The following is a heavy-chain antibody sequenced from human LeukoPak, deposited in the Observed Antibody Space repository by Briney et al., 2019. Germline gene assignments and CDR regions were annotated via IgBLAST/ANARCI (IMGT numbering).Heavy chain of an antibody. V-gene: IGHV1-69*13. CDR1: GGTFSSYA. CDR3: ARDSHLGYCSGGSCPSYYYYGMDV. CDR2: IIPIFGTA. Sequence: SVTVSCKASGGTFSSYAISWVRQAPGQGLEWMGGIIPIFGTANYAQKFQGRVTITADESTSAAYMELSSLRSEDTAVYYCARDSHLGYCSGGSCPSYYYYGMDVWGQGTTVTVSS. D-gene: IGHD2-15*01. J-gene: IGHJ6*02.